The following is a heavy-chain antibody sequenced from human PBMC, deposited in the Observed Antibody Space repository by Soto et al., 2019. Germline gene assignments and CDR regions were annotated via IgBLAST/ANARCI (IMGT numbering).Heavy chain of an antibody. CDR2: IIPIFGTA. CDR1: GGTFSSYA. J-gene: IGHJ4*02. CDR3: ARTLPGYYYDSSGYSDLDY. V-gene: IGHV1-69*06. D-gene: IGHD3-22*01. Sequence: SVKVSCKASGGTFSSYAISWVRQAPGQGLEWMGGIIPIFGTANYAQKFQGRVTITADKSTSTAYMELSSLRSEDTAVYYYARTLPGYYYDSSGYSDLDYWGQGTLVTVSS.